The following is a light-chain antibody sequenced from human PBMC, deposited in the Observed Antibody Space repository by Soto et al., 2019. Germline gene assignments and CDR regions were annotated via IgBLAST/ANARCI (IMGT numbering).Light chain of an antibody. Sequence: EIVMTQSPATLSVSPGERANLSCRASQSVSSNLAWYQQKPGQAPRLLIYGTSTRATAIPGRFSGSGSGTEFTLTISSLQSEDFAVYYCQQYNNWPETFGQGTKVEIK. CDR1: QSVSSN. CDR2: GTS. J-gene: IGKJ1*01. CDR3: QQYNNWPET. V-gene: IGKV3-15*01.